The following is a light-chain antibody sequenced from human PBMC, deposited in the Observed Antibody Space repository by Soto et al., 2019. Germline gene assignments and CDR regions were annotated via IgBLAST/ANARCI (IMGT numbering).Light chain of an antibody. CDR3: SSYTSSSTLYV. Sequence: QSALTQPASVSGSPGQSIAISCTGTSSDVGDYNYVSWYQQHPGKAPKLMIYEVGNRPSGVSNRFSGSKSGNTASLTISGLQAEDEADYYCSSYTSSSTLYVFGTGTKLTVL. J-gene: IGLJ1*01. V-gene: IGLV2-14*01. CDR2: EVG. CDR1: SSDVGDYNY.